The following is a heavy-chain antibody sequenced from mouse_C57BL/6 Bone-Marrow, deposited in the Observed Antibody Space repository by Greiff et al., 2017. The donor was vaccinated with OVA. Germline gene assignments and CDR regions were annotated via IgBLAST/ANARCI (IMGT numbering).Heavy chain of an antibody. V-gene: IGHV1-82*01. J-gene: IGHJ2*01. CDR2: IYPGDGDT. Sequence: QVQLKQSGPELVKPGASVKISCKASGYAFSSSWMNWVKQRPGKGLEWIGRIYPGDGDTNYNGKFKGKATLTADKSSSTAYMQLSSLTSEDSAVYFCARFYYYGSSYVNYWGQGTTLTVSS. CDR1: GYAFSSSW. D-gene: IGHD1-1*01. CDR3: ARFYYYGSSYVNY.